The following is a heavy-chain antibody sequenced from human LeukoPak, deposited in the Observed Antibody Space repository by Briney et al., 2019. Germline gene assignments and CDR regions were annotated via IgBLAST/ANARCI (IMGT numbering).Heavy chain of an antibody. D-gene: IGHD5-24*01. V-gene: IGHV1-69*05. CDR2: IIPIFRTA. CDR3: AREGDGYNLS. J-gene: IGHJ5*02. Sequence: ASVKVSCKASGGTFSSYAISWVRQAPGQGLEWMGRIIPIFRTANYAQKFQDRVTITTDESTSTAYMELSSLRSDDTAVYYCAREGDGYNLSWGQGTLVTVSS. CDR1: GGTFSSYA.